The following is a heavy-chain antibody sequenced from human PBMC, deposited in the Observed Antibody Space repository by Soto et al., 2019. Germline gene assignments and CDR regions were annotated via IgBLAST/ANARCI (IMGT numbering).Heavy chain of an antibody. CDR2: VSNSGTT. CDR3: ARKGFMDV. V-gene: IGHV4-59*01. CDR1: GASISSYY. J-gene: IGHJ6*03. Sequence: SETLSLTCTVSGASISSYYWSWIRHPPGKGLEWIGFVSNSGTTSYNPSLKSRVTISVDTSKNELSLRLSSMTAADTAVYYCARKGFMDVWGKGATVTVSS.